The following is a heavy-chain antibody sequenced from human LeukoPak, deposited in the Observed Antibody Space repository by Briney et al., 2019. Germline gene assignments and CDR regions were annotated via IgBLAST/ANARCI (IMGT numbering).Heavy chain of an antibody. CDR3: ARESGAFSPFGF. J-gene: IGHJ1*01. V-gene: IGHV4-4*02. D-gene: IGHD1-26*01. CDR1: DGSILSTNW. CDR2: VHLSGAS. Sequence: PSETLSLTCAVSDGSILSTNWWSWVRQPPGRGLEWIGEVHLSGASNYNPSLKSRVNMSIDKSRNQLSLELTSVTAADTAMYYCARESGAFSPFGFWGQGTLVTVSS.